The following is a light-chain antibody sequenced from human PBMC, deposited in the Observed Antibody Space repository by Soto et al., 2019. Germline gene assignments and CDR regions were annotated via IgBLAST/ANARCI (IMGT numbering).Light chain of an antibody. CDR1: QSVRSW. CDR3: QKYGSSPYT. V-gene: IGKV1-5*01. J-gene: IGKJ2*01. CDR2: DAS. Sequence: DIQMTQSPATLSASVGDRVTITCRASQSVRSWLAWYQQKPGTAPKLLIFDASRLESGVPSRFSGSASGTEFTLTISRLEPEDFALYYCQKYGSSPYTFGQGTKLEVK.